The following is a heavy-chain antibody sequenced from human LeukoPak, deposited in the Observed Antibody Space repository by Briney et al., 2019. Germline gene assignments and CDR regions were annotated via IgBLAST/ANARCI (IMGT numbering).Heavy chain of an antibody. J-gene: IGHJ6*03. D-gene: IGHD3-10*01. V-gene: IGHV4-38-2*01. CDR2: IYHSGST. CDR3: ARLGYYYGSGSYYTPVYYYYYKDV. Sequence: SETLSLTCAVSGYSISSGYYWGWIRQPPGQGLEWIGSIYHSGSTYYNPSLKSRVTISVDTSKNQFSLKLSSVTAADTAVYYCARLGYYYGSGSYYTPVYYYYYKDVWGKGTTVTVSS. CDR1: GYSISSGYY.